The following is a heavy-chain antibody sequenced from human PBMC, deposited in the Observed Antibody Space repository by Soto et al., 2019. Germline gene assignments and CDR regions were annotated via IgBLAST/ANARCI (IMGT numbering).Heavy chain of an antibody. V-gene: IGHV5-51*01. CDR2: IFPGDSDT. D-gene: IGHD4-4*01. J-gene: IGHJ6*02. CDR3: ARHDYKNPKLKYYFYYGLDV. CDR1: GYRFSAYW. Sequence: PGESLKISCQASGYRFSAYWIGWVRRRPGKGPKGRGVIFPGDSDTRYRPSFQGQVTISADKSTSTVYLQWSSLKASDTAIYYCARHDYKNPKLKYYFYYGLDVWGQGTTVTVSS.